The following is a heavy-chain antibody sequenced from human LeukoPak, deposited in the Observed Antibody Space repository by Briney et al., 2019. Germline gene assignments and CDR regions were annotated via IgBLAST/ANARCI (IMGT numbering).Heavy chain of an antibody. Sequence: GGSLRLSCVVSGFSVSSNYMSWIRQAPGKGLEWVSYISSSGSTIYYADSVKGRFTISRDNAKNSLYLQMNSLRAEDTAVYYCARDRDYRPYYYGMDVWGQGTTVTVSS. CDR3: ARDRDYRPYYYGMDV. V-gene: IGHV3-11*01. CDR1: GFSVSSNY. D-gene: IGHD4-11*01. CDR2: ISSSGSTI. J-gene: IGHJ6*02.